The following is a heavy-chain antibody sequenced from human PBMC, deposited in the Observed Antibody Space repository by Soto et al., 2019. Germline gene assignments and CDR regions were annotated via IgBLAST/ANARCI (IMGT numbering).Heavy chain of an antibody. V-gene: IGHV1-3*01. CDR3: ARETVRHQLPQELYMDV. D-gene: IGHD2-2*01. Sequence: QVHLVQSGAEVKKPGASVKVSCKASGYSFSTYAMNWVRQAPGQGLEWMGWIHGDNGNTKYSQKFQGRVTITRDTSASTFTSYMELSSLRSEDTGVYCARETVRHQLPQELYMDVWGEGTTVTVSS. CDR1: GYSFSTYA. CDR2: IHGDNGNT. J-gene: IGHJ6*03.